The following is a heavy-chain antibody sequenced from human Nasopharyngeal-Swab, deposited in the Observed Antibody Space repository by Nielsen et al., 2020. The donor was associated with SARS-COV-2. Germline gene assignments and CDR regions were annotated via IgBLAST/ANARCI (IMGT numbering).Heavy chain of an antibody. D-gene: IGHD3-22*01. V-gene: IGHV3-48*03. CDR3: ASLGSYYYDSSGYPDY. Sequence: GESLKISCAASGFTFSSYEMNWVRQAPGKGLEWVSYISSSGSTIYYADSVKGRFTISRDNAKNSLYLQMNSLRAEDTAVYYSASLGSYYYDSSGYPDYWGQGTLVTVSS. J-gene: IGHJ4*02. CDR1: GFTFSSYE. CDR2: ISSSGSTI.